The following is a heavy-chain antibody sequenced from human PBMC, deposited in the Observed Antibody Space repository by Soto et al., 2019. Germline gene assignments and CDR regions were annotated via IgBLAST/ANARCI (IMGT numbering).Heavy chain of an antibody. CDR3: ARKVLGSTSRPDWWYFDL. Sequence: EVQLLESGGGLVQPGGSLRLSCVGSGFTFINYAMNWVRQTPGKGLEWVSGISGGGDRTFDADSVKGRFTISRDNSKNTVNLQMNSLRADDTAVYYCARKVLGSTSRPDWWYFDLWGRGTLLTVSS. D-gene: IGHD2-2*01. J-gene: IGHJ2*01. CDR1: GFTFINYA. CDR2: ISGGGDRT. V-gene: IGHV3-23*01.